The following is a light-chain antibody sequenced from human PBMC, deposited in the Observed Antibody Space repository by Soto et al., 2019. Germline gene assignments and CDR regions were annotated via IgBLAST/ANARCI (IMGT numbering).Light chain of an antibody. V-gene: IGKV3-20*01. J-gene: IGKJ1*01. CDR2: GAS. Sequence: EIVLTQSPGTLSLSPGERATLSCRASQSVSSSYLAWYQQKPVHAPRPLIYGASSRAIVIPDRFSGSGSGTDFTLTISRLEPEDFAVYYCQQYGRSPWTLGKGTKVEIK. CDR1: QSVSSSY. CDR3: QQYGRSPWT.